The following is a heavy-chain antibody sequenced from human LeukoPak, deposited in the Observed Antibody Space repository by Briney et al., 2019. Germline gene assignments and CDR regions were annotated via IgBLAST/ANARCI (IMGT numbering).Heavy chain of an antibody. J-gene: IGHJ4*02. D-gene: IGHD3-22*01. Sequence: SVKVSCKASGGTFSSYAISWVRQAPGQGLEWMGRIIPILGIANYAQKFQGRVTITADKSTSTAYMELSSLRSEDTAVYYCARVGGVSGYYYVRDQYYFDYWGQGTLVTVSS. V-gene: IGHV1-69*04. CDR2: IIPILGIA. CDR1: GGTFSSYA. CDR3: ARVGGVSGYYYVRDQYYFDY.